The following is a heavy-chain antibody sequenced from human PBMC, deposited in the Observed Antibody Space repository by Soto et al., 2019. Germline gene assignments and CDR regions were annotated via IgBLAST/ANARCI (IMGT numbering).Heavy chain of an antibody. CDR1: GYSFTNYW. J-gene: IGHJ5*02. Sequence: GESLKISCKTSGYSFTNYWIGWVRQKPGKGLEWMGIIYPDDSDTKYSPSFQGQVTISADKSISTAYLQWSSLKTSDTAIYYCAKYSGNYEHWFDPWGQGTLVTVS. D-gene: IGHD1-26*01. CDR3: AKYSGNYEHWFDP. V-gene: IGHV5-51*01. CDR2: IYPDDSDT.